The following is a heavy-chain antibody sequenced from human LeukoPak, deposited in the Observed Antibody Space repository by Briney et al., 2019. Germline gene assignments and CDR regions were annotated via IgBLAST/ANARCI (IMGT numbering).Heavy chain of an antibody. J-gene: IGHJ4*02. CDR2: ISYDGSNK. D-gene: IGHD3-10*01. V-gene: IGHV3-30*04. CDR1: GFTFSSYA. Sequence: PGGSLRLSCAASGFTFSSYAMHWVRQAPGKGLEWVAVISYDGSNKYYADSVKGRFTISRDNSKNTLYLQMNSLRAEDTAVYYCARSSHYGSGSYYSSFDYRGQGTLVTVSS. CDR3: ARSSHYGSGSYYSSFDY.